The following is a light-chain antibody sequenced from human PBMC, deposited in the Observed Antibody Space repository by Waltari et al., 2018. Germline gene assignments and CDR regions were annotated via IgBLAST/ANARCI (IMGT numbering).Light chain of an antibody. CDR1: QSLVHSDGNTY. Sequence: DVVMNQSPLSLPVTLGQPASIACRSSQSLVHSDGNTYLNWFQQRPGQSPRRLIYKVSNRDSGVPDRFSGSGSGTDFTLKISRVEAEDVGVYYCMQGTHWPSRTFGQGTRLEIK. J-gene: IGKJ5*01. V-gene: IGKV2-30*02. CDR3: MQGTHWPSRT. CDR2: KVS.